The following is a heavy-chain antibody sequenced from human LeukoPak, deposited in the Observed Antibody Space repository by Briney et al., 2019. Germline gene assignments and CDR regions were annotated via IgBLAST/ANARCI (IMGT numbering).Heavy chain of an antibody. J-gene: IGHJ4*02. CDR3: AHAIAAAGIFDY. V-gene: IGHV2-5*02. CDR2: IYWDDDK. D-gene: IGHD6-13*01. Sequence: SAPTLFNPTQTLTRTFTFSGFSRSSSGVGVGLIRQPPGKALEWLALIYWDDDKRYSPSLKSRLNITRATSKNHVVLTMTNMDPVDTATYYCAHAIAAAGIFDYWGQGTLVTVSS. CDR1: GFSRSSSGVG.